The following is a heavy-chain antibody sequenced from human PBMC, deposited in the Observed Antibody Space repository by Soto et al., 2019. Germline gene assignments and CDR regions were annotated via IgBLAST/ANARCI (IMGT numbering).Heavy chain of an antibody. CDR2: ISYDGTNR. J-gene: IGHJ4*02. CDR1: GLTFSNYA. V-gene: IGHV3-30-3*01. Sequence: QVHLVESGGGVVQPGRSLRLSCAASGLTFSNYAMHWVRQAPGKRLEWVAFISYDGTNRCYPDSVKGRFTISRDNSKNTLYLQMNSLKTEDTAVYYCARESSSTVTTGGGGSAKDYWGQGTLVTVSS. D-gene: IGHD4-17*01. CDR3: ARESSSTVTTGGGGSAKDY.